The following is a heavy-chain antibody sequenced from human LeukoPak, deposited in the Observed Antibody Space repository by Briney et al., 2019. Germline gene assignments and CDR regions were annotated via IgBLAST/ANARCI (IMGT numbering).Heavy chain of an antibody. J-gene: IGHJ5*02. D-gene: IGHD3-16*01. CDR2: IDPNTGNP. Sequence: GASVKVSCKASGYTFTGYYMHWVRQAPGQGLQWMGWIDPNTGNPTYAQGFTGRFVFSLDTSVSTTYLQISSLKPEDTAVYYCARAYQHLRGLSFPGSWGQGTLVTVSS. V-gene: IGHV7-4-1*02. CDR3: ARAYQHLRGLSFPGS. CDR1: GYTFTGYY.